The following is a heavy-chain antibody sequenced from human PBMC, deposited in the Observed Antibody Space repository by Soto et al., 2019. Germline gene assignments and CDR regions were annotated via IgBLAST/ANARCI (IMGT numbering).Heavy chain of an antibody. J-gene: IGHJ4*02. V-gene: IGHV5-51*01. Sequence: GESLKITCKGSGYSFTSYWIGWVRQMPGKGLEWMGIIYPGDSDTRYSPSFQGQVTTSADKSISTAYLQWSSPKASDTAMYYCARPRGYSGYDVFDYWGQGTLVTVSS. CDR1: GYSFTSYW. CDR2: IYPGDSDT. D-gene: IGHD5-12*01. CDR3: ARPRGYSGYDVFDY.